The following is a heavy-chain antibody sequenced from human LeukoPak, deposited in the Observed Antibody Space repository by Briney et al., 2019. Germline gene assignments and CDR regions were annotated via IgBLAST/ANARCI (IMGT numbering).Heavy chain of an antibody. CDR3: ARDYGGKLDY. J-gene: IGHJ4*01. V-gene: IGHV4-59*01. CDR1: GGSISPNY. CDR2: IHYSGST. D-gene: IGHD3-10*01. Sequence: KPSETLSLTCTVSGGSISPNYWSWVRQPPGKGLEWLGYIHYSGSTDYTPSLKGRLTISVDTSKNQFSLTLTSVTEADTALYFCARDYGGKLDYWGHGTLVSVSS.